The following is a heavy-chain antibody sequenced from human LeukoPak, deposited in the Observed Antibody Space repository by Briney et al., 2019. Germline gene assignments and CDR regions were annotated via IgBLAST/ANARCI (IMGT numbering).Heavy chain of an antibody. CDR3: ARASPRDYGDYLCDY. D-gene: IGHD4-17*01. J-gene: IGHJ4*02. CDR1: GGTFSSYA. CDR2: FIPIFGTA. V-gene: IGHV1-69*06. Sequence: ASVKVSCKASGGTFSSYAISWVRQAPGQGLEWMGGFIPIFGTANYAQKFQGRVTITADKSTSTAYMELSSLRSEDTAVYYCARASPRDYGDYLCDYWGQGTLVTVSS.